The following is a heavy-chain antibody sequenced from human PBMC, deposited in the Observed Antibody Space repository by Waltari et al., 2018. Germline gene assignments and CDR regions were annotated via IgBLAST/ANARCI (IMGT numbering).Heavy chain of an antibody. J-gene: IGHJ4*02. CDR1: GGSFSGYY. V-gene: IGHV4-34*01. D-gene: IGHD5-18*01. Sequence: QVQLQQWGAGLLKPSETLSLTCAVYGGSFSGYYWSWIRQPPGKGLEWIGEINHSGSTNYNPSLKSRVTIAVDTSKNQFSLKLSSVTAADTAVYYCARVPLRGYSYGYGYWGQGTLVTVSS. CDR2: INHSGST. CDR3: ARVPLRGYSYGYGY.